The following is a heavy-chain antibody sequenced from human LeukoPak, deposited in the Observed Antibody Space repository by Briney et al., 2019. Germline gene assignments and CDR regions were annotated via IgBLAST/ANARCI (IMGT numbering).Heavy chain of an antibody. D-gene: IGHD5-24*01. Sequence: GASVKVSCKASGYTFTSYYMHWVRQAPGQGLEWMGIINPSGGSTSYAQKFQGRVTMTRDTSTSTVYMELSSLRSEDTAVYYCARLSRDGYNYFYYFDYWGQGTLVTVSS. CDR3: ARLSRDGYNYFYYFDY. J-gene: IGHJ4*02. CDR2: INPSGGST. V-gene: IGHV1-46*01. CDR1: GYTFTSYY.